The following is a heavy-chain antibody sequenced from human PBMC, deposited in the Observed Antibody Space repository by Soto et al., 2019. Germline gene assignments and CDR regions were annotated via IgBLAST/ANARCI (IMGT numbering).Heavy chain of an antibody. CDR2: IYTSGST. D-gene: IGHD2-15*01. V-gene: IGHV4-4*07. J-gene: IGHJ6*02. CDR3: ARVVVAGPSYYYYYGMDV. CDR1: GGSISSYY. Sequence: SETLSLTCTVSGGSISSYYWIWVRQPAGKGLEWIGRIYTSGSTNYNPSLKSRVTMSVDTSKNQFSLKLSSVTAADTAVYYCARVVVAGPSYYYYYGMDVWGQGTTVTVSS.